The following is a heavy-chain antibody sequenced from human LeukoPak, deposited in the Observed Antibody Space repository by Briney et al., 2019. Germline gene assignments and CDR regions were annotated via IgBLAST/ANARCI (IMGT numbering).Heavy chain of an antibody. Sequence: ASVKVSCKVSGYTLTELSMHWVRQAPGKGLEWMRGFDPEDGETIYAQKFQGRVTMTEDTSTDTAYMELSSLRSEDTAVYYCATARYYGSGSYTHYYFDYWGQGTLVTVSS. CDR3: ATARYYGSGSYTHYYFDY. V-gene: IGHV1-24*01. CDR1: GYTLTELS. CDR2: FDPEDGET. J-gene: IGHJ4*02. D-gene: IGHD3-10*01.